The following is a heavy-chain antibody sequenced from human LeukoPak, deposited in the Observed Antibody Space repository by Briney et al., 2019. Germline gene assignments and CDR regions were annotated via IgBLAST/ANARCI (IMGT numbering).Heavy chain of an antibody. V-gene: IGHV3-23*01. J-gene: IGHJ4*02. CDR2: ISGSGDTT. Sequence: PGGSLRLSCAASGFTFSCYAMNWVRQAPGKGLEWVSFISGSGDTTYYADSVKGRFTTSRDSSKNTLYLQMNSLRAEDTAVYYCAKSRGESRGASNYWGQGTLVTVSS. CDR1: GFTFSCYA. D-gene: IGHD1-26*01. CDR3: AKSRGESRGASNY.